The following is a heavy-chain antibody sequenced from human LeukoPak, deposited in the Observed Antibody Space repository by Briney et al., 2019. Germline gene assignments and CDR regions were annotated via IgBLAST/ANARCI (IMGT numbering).Heavy chain of an antibody. CDR1: GGSISSGDYY. Sequence: SQTLSLTCTVSGGSISSGDYYWSWIRQPPGKGLEWIGYIYYSGSTYYNPSLKGRVTISVDTSKNQFSLKLSSVTAADTAVYYCARGGYSGYDFYFDYWGQGTLVTVSS. J-gene: IGHJ4*02. CDR3: ARGGYSGYDFYFDY. D-gene: IGHD5-12*01. CDR2: IYYSGST. V-gene: IGHV4-30-4*01.